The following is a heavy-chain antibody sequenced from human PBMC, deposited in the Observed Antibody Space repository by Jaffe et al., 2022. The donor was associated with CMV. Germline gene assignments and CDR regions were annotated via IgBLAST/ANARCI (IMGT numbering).Heavy chain of an antibody. CDR1: GGSISSYY. CDR3: ARVYGDYVYYYYYYYMDV. CDR2: IYYSGST. J-gene: IGHJ6*03. D-gene: IGHD4-17*01. Sequence: QVQLQESGPGLVKPSETLSLTCTVSGGSISSYYWSWIRQPPGKGLEWIGYIYYSGSTNYNPSLKSRVTISVDTSKNQFSLKLSSVTAADTAVYYCARVYGDYVYYYYYYYMDVWGKGTTVTVSS. V-gene: IGHV4-59*01.